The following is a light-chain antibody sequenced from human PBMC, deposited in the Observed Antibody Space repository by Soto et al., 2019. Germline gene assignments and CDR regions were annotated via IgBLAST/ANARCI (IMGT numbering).Light chain of an antibody. CDR3: QQYGSSPIT. Sequence: EIVLTQSPCTLSLSPGERATLSCRASQSFSSTYLAWYQQKPGQAPRLLVYGASSRATGIPDRFSGFGSGTDFTLTISRLEPEDFAVYFCQQYGSSPITFGQGTRLEIK. J-gene: IGKJ5*01. CDR2: GAS. V-gene: IGKV3-20*01. CDR1: QSFSSTY.